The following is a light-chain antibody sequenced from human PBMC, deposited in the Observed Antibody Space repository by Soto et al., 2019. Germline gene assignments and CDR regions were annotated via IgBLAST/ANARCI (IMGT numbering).Light chain of an antibody. Sequence: DIGMTHSASTLSLSPGERATLSCRASQRLXSNFAWYQRKPGQAPRLLXYGASTRATGIPARFSGSGSGTEFILTINSLQPDDFVNYYCQQYNTYSLTFGQGTKVDI. CDR1: QRLXSN. V-gene: IGKV3-15*01. CDR2: GAS. J-gene: IGKJ1*01. CDR3: QQYNTYSLT.